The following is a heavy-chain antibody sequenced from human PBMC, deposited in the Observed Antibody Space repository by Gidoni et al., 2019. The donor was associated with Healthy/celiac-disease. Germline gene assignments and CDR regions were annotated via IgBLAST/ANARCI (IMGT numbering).Heavy chain of an antibody. Sequence: EVQLLESGGGLVQPGGSLRLSCAASGFTFSSYAMSWVRQAPGKGLEWVSAISGSGGSTYYADSVKGRFTISRDNSKNTLYLQMNSLRAEDTAVYYCAKVEDGDVDTAKHTSGWRYYFDYWGQGTLVTVSS. CDR3: AKVEDGDVDTAKHTSGWRYYFDY. D-gene: IGHD5-18*01. CDR2: ISGSGGST. J-gene: IGHJ4*02. CDR1: GFTFSSYA. V-gene: IGHV3-23*01.